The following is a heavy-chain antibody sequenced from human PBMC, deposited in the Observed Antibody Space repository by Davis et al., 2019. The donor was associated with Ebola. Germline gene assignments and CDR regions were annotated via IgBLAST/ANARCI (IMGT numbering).Heavy chain of an antibody. CDR1: GGSFSGYY. J-gene: IGHJ3*02. CDR2: INHSGST. CDR3: ARVGDRDAFDI. D-gene: IGHD1-14*01. V-gene: IGHV4-34*01. Sequence: MPSETLSLTCVVYGGSFSGYYWSWIRQPPGKGLEWIGEINHSGSTNYNPSLKSRVTISVDTSKNQFSLKLSSVTAADTAVYYCARVGDRDAFDIWGQGTMVTVSS.